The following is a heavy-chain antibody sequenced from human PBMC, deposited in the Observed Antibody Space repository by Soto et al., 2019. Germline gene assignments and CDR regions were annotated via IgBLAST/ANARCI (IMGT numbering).Heavy chain of an antibody. V-gene: IGHV3-7*03. CDR1: GFNFNTYW. D-gene: IGHD4-17*01. Sequence: LRLSCAASGFNFNTYWMYWVRQAPGKGPEWVANIDTDGSRKNYVDSVKGRFIISRDDAKNPLLLQMNSLRADDTAVYYCGRVPLDGNYANGVDVWGQGTTVTVSS. J-gene: IGHJ6*02. CDR3: GRVPLDGNYANGVDV. CDR2: IDTDGSRK.